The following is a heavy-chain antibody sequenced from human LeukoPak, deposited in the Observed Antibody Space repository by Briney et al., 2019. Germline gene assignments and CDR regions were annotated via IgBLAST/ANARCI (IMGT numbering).Heavy chain of an antibody. J-gene: IGHJ4*02. CDR3: ATGPDYYDSSGSGVY. D-gene: IGHD3-22*01. CDR2: FDPEDGET. CDR1: GYTLTELS. V-gene: IGHV1-24*01. Sequence: TSVKVSCKVSGYTLTELSMHWVRQAPGKGLEWMGGFDPEDGETIYAQKFQGRVTMTEDTSTDTAYMELSSLRSEDTAVYYCATGPDYYDSSGSGVYWGQGTLVTVSS.